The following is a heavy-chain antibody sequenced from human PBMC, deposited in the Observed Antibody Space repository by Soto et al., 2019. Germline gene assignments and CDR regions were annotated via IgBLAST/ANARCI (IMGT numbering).Heavy chain of an antibody. J-gene: IGHJ1*01. CDR1: GGPISSDDYY. CDR3: ARDLDGLHDDTSGPFPRPG. V-gene: IGHV4-30-4*01. D-gene: IGHD3-22*01. Sequence: SETLSLTCTVSGGPISSDDYYWSWIRQAPGRGLEWIGYIHSSGSIYYNPSLKSRATMSIDTAGNQFSLKVSSVTVADTAVYYCARDLDGLHDDTSGPFPRPGWGQGTLVTSPQ. CDR2: IHSSGSI.